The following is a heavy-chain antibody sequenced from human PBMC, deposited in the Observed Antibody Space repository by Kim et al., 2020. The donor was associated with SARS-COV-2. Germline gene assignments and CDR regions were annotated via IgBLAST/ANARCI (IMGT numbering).Heavy chain of an antibody. Sequence: GESLKISCKGSGYSFTSYWIGWVRQMPGKGLEWMGIIYPGDSDTRYSPSFQGQVTISADKSISTAYLQWSSLKASDTAMYYCAREAVPAQRPQNWFDPWGQGTLVTVSS. CDR2: IYPGDSDT. J-gene: IGHJ5*02. D-gene: IGHD2-2*01. CDR1: GYSFTSYW. CDR3: AREAVPAQRPQNWFDP. V-gene: IGHV5-51*01.